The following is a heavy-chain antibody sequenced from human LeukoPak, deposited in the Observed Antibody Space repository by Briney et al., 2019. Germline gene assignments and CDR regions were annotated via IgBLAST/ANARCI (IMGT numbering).Heavy chain of an antibody. CDR2: ISYSGST. V-gene: IGHV4-59*01. CDR1: GASISSYY. Sequence: SETLSLTCTVSGASISSYYWSWIRQPPGKGLDWIGYISYSGSTNYNPSLKSRVTISLDTSKNQFSLKLSSVTAADTAVYYCARGRLVLGYWGQGTLVTVSS. J-gene: IGHJ4*02. CDR3: ARGRLVLGY. D-gene: IGHD6-19*01.